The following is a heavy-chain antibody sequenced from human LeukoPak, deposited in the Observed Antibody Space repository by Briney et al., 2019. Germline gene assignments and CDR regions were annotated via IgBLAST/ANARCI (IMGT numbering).Heavy chain of an antibody. CDR3: ARGDYYGSPEVVAA. CDR2: INPNSGDT. J-gene: IGHJ5*02. D-gene: IGHD3-10*01. Sequence: GASVKVSCKASGYTFTDYYINWVRQAPGQGLEWIGWINPNSGDTNYAQKFQDRVTMTRDTSISTAYIELNFLRSGDTAVFYCARGDYYGSPEVVAAWGQGTLVTVSS. CDR1: GYTFTDYY. V-gene: IGHV1-2*02.